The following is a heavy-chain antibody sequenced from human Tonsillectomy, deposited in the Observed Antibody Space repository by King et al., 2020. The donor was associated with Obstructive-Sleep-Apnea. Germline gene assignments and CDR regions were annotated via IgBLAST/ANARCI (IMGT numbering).Heavy chain of an antibody. J-gene: IGHJ6*02. CDR1: GGSISSYY. CDR3: ARVDGDYYYGMDV. Sequence: QLQESGPGLVKPSETLSLTCTVSGGSISSYYWSWVRQPPGEGMGWIGYIFYSGGTNYNPSLKSRVTISVDTSQNQFSPKLSSVTAADTAVYYCARVDGDYYYGMDVWGQGTTVTVSS. V-gene: IGHV4-59*01. D-gene: IGHD4-17*01. CDR2: IFYSGGT.